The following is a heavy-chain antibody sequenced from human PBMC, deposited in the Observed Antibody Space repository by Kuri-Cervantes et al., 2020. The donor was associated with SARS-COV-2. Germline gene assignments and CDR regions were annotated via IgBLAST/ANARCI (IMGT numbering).Heavy chain of an antibody. CDR2: IYHSGST. D-gene: IGHD6-25*01. CDR1: GYSISSGYY. Sequence: SETLSLTCTVSGYSISSGYYWGWIRQPPGKGLEWIGSIYHSGSTYYNPSLKSRVTISVDTSKNQFSLKLSSVTAADTAVYYCARAGSVNNWFDPWGQGTLVIVSS. J-gene: IGHJ5*02. CDR3: ARAGSVNNWFDP. V-gene: IGHV4-38-2*02.